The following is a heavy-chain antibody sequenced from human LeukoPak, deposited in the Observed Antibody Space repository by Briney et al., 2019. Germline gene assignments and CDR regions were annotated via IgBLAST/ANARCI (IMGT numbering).Heavy chain of an antibody. CDR3: ARVGAAAGINAFDI. CDR1: GGSISSGGYY. V-gene: IGHV4-31*03. J-gene: IGHJ3*02. D-gene: IGHD6-13*01. Sequence: SQTLSLTCTVTGGSISSGGYYWSWIRQHPGKGLEWIGYIYYSGSTYYNPSLKSRVTISVDTSKNQFSLKLSSVTAADTAVYYCARVGAAAGINAFDIWGQGTMVTVSS. CDR2: IYYSGST.